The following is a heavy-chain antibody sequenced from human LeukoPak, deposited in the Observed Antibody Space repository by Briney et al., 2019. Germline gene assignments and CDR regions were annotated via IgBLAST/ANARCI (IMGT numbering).Heavy chain of an antibody. D-gene: IGHD1-26*01. CDR2: IKPDGSAK. CDR1: GFTFNSYW. Sequence: GGSLRLSCAASGFTFNSYWMTWFRQAPGQGLEWVANIKPDGSAKYCVDSVKGRFTISRDNAKNSLYLQMNSLRAEDTAVYYCAKAVFPGGATSRGIDYWGQGTLVTVSS. V-gene: IGHV3-7*03. CDR3: AKAVFPGGATSRGIDY. J-gene: IGHJ4*02.